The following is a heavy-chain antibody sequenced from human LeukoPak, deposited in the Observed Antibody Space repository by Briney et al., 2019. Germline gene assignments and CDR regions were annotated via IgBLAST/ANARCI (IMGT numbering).Heavy chain of an antibody. CDR1: GFTVSSNY. CDR3: ARDSTSEGYCSSTSCYSGAFDI. CDR2: IYSGGST. J-gene: IGHJ3*02. D-gene: IGHD2-2*01. Sequence: GGSLRLSCAASGFTVSSNYMSWVRQAPGKGLEWVSVIYSGGSTYYADSVKGRFTISRDNSKNTLYLQMNSLRAEDAAVHYCARDSTSEGYCSSTSCYSGAFDIWGQGTMVTVSS. V-gene: IGHV3-66*01.